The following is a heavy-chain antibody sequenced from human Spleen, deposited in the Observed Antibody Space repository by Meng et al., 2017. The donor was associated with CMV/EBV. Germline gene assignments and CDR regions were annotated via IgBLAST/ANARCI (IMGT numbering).Heavy chain of an antibody. J-gene: IGHJ4*02. CDR3: AHSRYDFWSGAYTAWFFGY. CDR2: IDWNDDK. D-gene: IGHD3-3*01. Sequence: SGPTLVKPAQTLTLTCSLSGFSVTTSGVGVGWIRQPPGKALEWLALIDWNDDKLYRASLENRLTITKDPSKNQVVLTMTNMDPVDTATYFCAHSRYDFWSGAYTAWFFGYWGQGTLVTVSS. CDR1: GFSVTTSGVG. V-gene: IGHV2-5*01.